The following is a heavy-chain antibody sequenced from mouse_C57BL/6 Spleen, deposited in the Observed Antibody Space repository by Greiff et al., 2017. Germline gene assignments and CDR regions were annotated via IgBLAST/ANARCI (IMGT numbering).Heavy chain of an antibody. Sequence: QVQLQQPGAELVKPGASVKMSCKASGYTFTSYWITWVKQRPGQGLEWIGDIYPGSGSTNYNEKFKSKATLTVDTSSSTAYMQISSLTSEDSAVYYCASNSITTGSDWYFDCWGTGTTVTVSS. J-gene: IGHJ1*03. V-gene: IGHV1-55*01. CDR3: ASNSITTGSDWYFDC. D-gene: IGHD1-1*01. CDR2: IYPGSGST. CDR1: GYTFTSYW.